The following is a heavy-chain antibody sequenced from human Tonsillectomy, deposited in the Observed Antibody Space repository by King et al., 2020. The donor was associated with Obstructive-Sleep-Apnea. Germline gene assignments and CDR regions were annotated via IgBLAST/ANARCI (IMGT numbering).Heavy chain of an antibody. J-gene: IGHJ6*02. CDR2: IRYDGSNK. CDR3: AKDPTNYDILTGDYYYYGMDV. Sequence: VQLVESGGGVVQPGRSLRLSFAASGFTFSNYGMHWVRPAPGKGLEWVGFIRYDGSNKYYVDSVKGRFTISRDNSKNTLYLQMNSLRAEDTAVYYFAKDPTNYDILTGDYYYYGMDVWGQGTTVTVSS. CDR1: GFTFSNYG. V-gene: IGHV3-30*02. D-gene: IGHD3-9*01.